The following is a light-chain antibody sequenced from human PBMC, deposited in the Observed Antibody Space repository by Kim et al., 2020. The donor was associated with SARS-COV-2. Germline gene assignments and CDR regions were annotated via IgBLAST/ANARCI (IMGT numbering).Light chain of an antibody. CDR1: QSLVYSDGNTY. Sequence: DVVMTQSPLSLPVTLGQPASISCRSSQSLVYSDGNTYLNWFQQRPGQSPRRLIYKVSNRDSGVPDRFSGSGSGTDFTLKISRVEADDVGVYYCMQGIHPITFGRGKRLEIK. CDR3: MQGIHPIT. CDR2: KVS. J-gene: IGKJ5*01. V-gene: IGKV2-30*01.